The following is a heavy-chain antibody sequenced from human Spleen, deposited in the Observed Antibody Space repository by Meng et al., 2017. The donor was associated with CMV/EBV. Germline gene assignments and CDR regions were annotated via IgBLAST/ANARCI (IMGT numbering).Heavy chain of an antibody. CDR2: ITWNGDST. V-gene: IGHV3-20*04. Sequence: GESLKISCTASGFTFDEYGMSWVRQVPGKGLEWVSSITWNGDSTGYADSVKGRFTISRDNAKNSLYLQMNSLRAEDTALYYCARDFPITDAWYYYGMDVWGQGTTVTVSS. D-gene: IGHD1-14*01. CDR1: GFTFDEYG. J-gene: IGHJ6*02. CDR3: ARDFPITDAWYYYGMDV.